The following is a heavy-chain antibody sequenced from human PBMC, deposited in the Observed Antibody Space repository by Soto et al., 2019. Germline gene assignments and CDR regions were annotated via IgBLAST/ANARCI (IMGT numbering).Heavy chain of an antibody. CDR2: ISAYNGNS. Sequence: ASVKVSCKASGYTFTSYGISWVRQAPGQGLEWVGWISAYNGNSNYAQKYHGRVTMTTDTSTNTAYMEMSSLRSDDTAVYYCARIADCSTTSCSFPSRFHIRGYYYYYGMDVWGQGTTVTVSS. D-gene: IGHD2-2*01. J-gene: IGHJ6*02. CDR3: ARIADCSTTSCSFPSRFHIRGYYYYYGMDV. CDR1: GYTFTSYG. V-gene: IGHV1-18*01.